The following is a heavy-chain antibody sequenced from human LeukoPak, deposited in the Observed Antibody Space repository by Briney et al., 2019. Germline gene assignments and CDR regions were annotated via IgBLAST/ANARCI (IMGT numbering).Heavy chain of an antibody. V-gene: IGHV4-59*12. D-gene: IGHD3-16*01. CDR3: ARSLGEFDY. CDR2: IYYSGST. Sequence: SETLSLTCTVSGGSISSYYWSWIRQPPGKGLEWIGYIYYSGSTNYNPSLKSRVTISVDTSKNQLSLQLNSVTPEDTAVYYCARSLGEFDYWGQGTLVTVSS. CDR1: GGSISSYY. J-gene: IGHJ4*02.